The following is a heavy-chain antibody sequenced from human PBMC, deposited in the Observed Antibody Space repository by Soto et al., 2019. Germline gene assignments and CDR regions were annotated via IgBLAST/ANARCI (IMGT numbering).Heavy chain of an antibody. D-gene: IGHD3-16*01. CDR1: GGSISSSSYY. V-gene: IGHV4-39*01. Sequence: QLQLQESGPGLVKPSETLSLTCTVSGGSISSSSYYWGWIRQPPGKGLEWIGSIYYSGSTYYNPSLKSRVTISVDTSKNQFSLKLSSVTAADTAVYCCARHGATKGEDWFDPWGQGTLVTVSS. CDR2: IYYSGST. CDR3: ARHGATKGEDWFDP. J-gene: IGHJ5*02.